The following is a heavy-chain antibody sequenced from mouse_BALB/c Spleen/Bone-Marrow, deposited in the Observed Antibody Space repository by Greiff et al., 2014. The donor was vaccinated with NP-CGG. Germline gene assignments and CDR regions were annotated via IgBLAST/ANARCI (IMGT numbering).Heavy chain of an antibody. D-gene: IGHD2-14*01. CDR1: GYVFSSYW. Sequence: VQLQQSGAELVRPGSSVKISCKASGYVFSSYWMNWVKQRPGQGLEWIGQIYPGDGDTNYNGNFKDKATLTVDRSSSTAFMQLSSLTSEDSAVYFCARWYRDPHFAMDYWGPGTSVTVSS. CDR2: IYPGDGDT. CDR3: ARWYRDPHFAMDY. J-gene: IGHJ4*01. V-gene: IGHV1-80*01.